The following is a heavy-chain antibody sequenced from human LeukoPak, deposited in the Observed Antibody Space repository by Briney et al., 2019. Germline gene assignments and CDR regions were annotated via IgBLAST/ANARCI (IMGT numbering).Heavy chain of an antibody. D-gene: IGHD1-26*01. Sequence: GGSLRLSCAASGFTFSSYEMNWVRQAPGKGLEWVSYISSSGSTIYYADSVKGRFTISRDNAKNSLYLQMNSLRAEDTAVYYCVMQWEHRVDDAFDIWGQGTMVTVSS. J-gene: IGHJ3*02. CDR2: ISSSGSTI. CDR1: GFTFSSYE. CDR3: VMQWEHRVDDAFDI. V-gene: IGHV3-48*03.